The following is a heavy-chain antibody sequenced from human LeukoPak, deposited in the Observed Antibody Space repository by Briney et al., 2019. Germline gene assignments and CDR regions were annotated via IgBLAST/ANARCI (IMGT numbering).Heavy chain of an antibody. CDR2: MNPNSGNT. Sequence: GASVKVSCKASGYTFTSYDINWVRQATGQGLEWMGWMNPNSGNTGYAQKFQGRVTMTRDTSISTAYMELSRLRSDDTAVYYCARVSIAARVPGYWGQGTLVTVSS. CDR1: GYTFTSYD. D-gene: IGHD6-6*01. V-gene: IGHV1-8*01. CDR3: ARVSIAARVPGY. J-gene: IGHJ4*02.